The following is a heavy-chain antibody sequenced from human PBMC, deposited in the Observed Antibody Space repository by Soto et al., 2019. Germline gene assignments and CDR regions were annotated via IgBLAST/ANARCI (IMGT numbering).Heavy chain of an antibody. Sequence: GGSLRLSCAASGFTFNTYNMNWVRQAPGKGLEWVSYISSSSSTIHYADSVKGRFTISRDNAKNSLYLQMNSLRAEDTAVYYCARDDYPYYDDSSGYHFDYWGQGTLVPVSS. V-gene: IGHV3-48*01. J-gene: IGHJ4*02. CDR3: ARDDYPYYDDSSGYHFDY. CDR2: ISSSSSTI. CDR1: GFTFNTYN. D-gene: IGHD3-22*01.